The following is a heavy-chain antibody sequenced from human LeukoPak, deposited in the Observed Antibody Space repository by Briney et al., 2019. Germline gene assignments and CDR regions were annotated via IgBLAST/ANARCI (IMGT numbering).Heavy chain of an antibody. Sequence: SQTLSLTCVISGDSDSSNSNSWNWIRQSPSRGLEWLGRTYYRSKWYNDYAVSVKSRITIDPDTSKNQFSLQLTSVTPEDTAIYYCARDNGWDRGLDSWGQGTLVTVSS. D-gene: IGHD6-19*01. J-gene: IGHJ4*02. CDR1: GDSDSSNSNS. CDR2: TYYRSKWYN. V-gene: IGHV6-1*01. CDR3: ARDNGWDRGLDS.